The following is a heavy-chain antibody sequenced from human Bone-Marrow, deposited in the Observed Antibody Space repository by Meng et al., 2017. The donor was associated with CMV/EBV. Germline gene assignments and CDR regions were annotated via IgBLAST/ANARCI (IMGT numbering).Heavy chain of an antibody. V-gene: IGHV3-30-3*01. J-gene: IGHJ6*02. CDR3: ARCEEDIGYCSSTSCYSYYYGMDV. Sequence: GESLKISCAASGFTFSSYAMHWVRQAPGKGLEWVAVISYDGSNKYYADSVKGRFTISRDNSKNTLYLQMNSLRAEDTAVYYCARCEEDIGYCSSTSCYSYYYGMDVWGQGTTVTVSS. CDR1: GFTFSSYA. D-gene: IGHD2-2*02. CDR2: ISYDGSNK.